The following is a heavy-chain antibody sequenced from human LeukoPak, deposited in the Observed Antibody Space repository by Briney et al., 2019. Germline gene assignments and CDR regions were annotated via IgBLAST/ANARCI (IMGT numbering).Heavy chain of an antibody. D-gene: IGHD6-13*01. CDR2: IYYSGST. Sequence: ASETLSLPCTVSGGSISSSSYYWGWIRQPPGKGLEWIGSIYYSGSTYYNPSLKSRVTISVDTSKNQFSLKLSSVTAADTAVYYCARQVAAAKYYFDYWGQGTLVTVSS. J-gene: IGHJ4*02. V-gene: IGHV4-39*01. CDR1: GGSISSSSYY. CDR3: ARQVAAAKYYFDY.